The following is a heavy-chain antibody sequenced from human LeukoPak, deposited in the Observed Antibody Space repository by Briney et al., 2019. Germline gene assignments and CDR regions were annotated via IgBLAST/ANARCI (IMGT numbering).Heavy chain of an antibody. D-gene: IGHD3-10*01. CDR1: GFTFDDYA. J-gene: IGHJ3*02. V-gene: IGHV3-9*01. CDR2: ISWNSGSI. CDR3: AKDSWGDYYGSGSYSKAFDI. Sequence: GRSLRLSCAASGFTFDDYAMHWVRQAPGKGLEWVSGISWNSGSIGYADSVKGRFTISRDNAKNSLYLQMNSLRAEDTALYYCAKDSWGDYYGSGSYSKAFDIWGQGTMVTVSS.